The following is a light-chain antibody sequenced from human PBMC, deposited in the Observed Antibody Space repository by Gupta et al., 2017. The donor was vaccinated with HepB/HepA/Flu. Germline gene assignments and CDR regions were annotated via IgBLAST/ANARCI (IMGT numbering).Light chain of an antibody. CDR2: RSN. CDR1: SSNIGTNF. Sequence: QSVMTQPPSVSGTPGQRVVISCSGSSSNIGTNFVYWYQHLPGAAPRPLIYRSNQRPSGVPERFSGSKSGTSASLAICGLRAEDEADYYCLACDDTRGGWLFGGGTRLTVL. CDR3: LACDDTRGGWL. V-gene: IGLV1-47*01. J-gene: IGLJ3*02.